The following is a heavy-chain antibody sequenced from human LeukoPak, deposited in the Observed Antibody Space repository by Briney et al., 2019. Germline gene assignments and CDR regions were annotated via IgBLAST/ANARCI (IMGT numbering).Heavy chain of an antibody. D-gene: IGHD3-10*01. CDR3: TGEYMVQGVTLYAFDY. CDR2: TYYRSKWYN. CDR1: GDSVSSNSAA. J-gene: IGHJ4*02. Sequence: SQTLSLTCAISGDSVSSNSAAWNWIRQSPSRGLEWLGRTYYRSKWYNDYAVSVKSRITINPDTSRNQFSLQLNSVTPEDTAVYYCTGEYMVQGVTLYAFDYWGQGTLVTVSS. V-gene: IGHV6-1*01.